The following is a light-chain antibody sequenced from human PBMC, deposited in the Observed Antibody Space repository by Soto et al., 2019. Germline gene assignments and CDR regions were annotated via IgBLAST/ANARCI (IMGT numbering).Light chain of an antibody. Sequence: DIQMTQSPSSLSASVGDRVTITCRASQGIANYLAWYQQKPGKVPKLLIYAASTLQSGVPSRFSGSGSGTDFTLTISSLQPEDVASYYCQKYNSAQWTFGQGTKVVIK. CDR3: QKYNSAQWT. CDR1: QGIANY. V-gene: IGKV1-27*01. CDR2: AAS. J-gene: IGKJ1*01.